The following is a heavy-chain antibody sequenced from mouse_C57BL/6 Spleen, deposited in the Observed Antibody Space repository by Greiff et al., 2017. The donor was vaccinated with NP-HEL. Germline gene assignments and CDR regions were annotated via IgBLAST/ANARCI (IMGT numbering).Heavy chain of an antibody. D-gene: IGHD2-3*01. CDR3: ARCDGYLYYYAMDY. V-gene: IGHV1-26*01. CDR1: GYTFTDYY. J-gene: IGHJ4*01. CDR2: INPNNGGT. Sequence: EVQLQQSGPELVKPGASVKISCKASGYTFTDYYMNWVKQSHGKSLEWIGDINPNNGGTSYNQKFKGKATLTVDKSSSTAYMELRSLTSEDSAVYYCARCDGYLYYYAMDYWGQGTSVTVSS.